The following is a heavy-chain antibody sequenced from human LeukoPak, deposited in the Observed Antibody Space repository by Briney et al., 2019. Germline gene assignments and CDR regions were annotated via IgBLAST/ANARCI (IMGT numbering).Heavy chain of an antibody. V-gene: IGHV4-59*08. CDR3: ARHVRAGSFDY. J-gene: IGHJ4*02. Sequence: MPSETLSLTCTVSGGSISSYYWSWIRQPPGKGLEWIGYIYYSGSTNYNPSLKSRVAISVDTSKNQFSLKLSSVTAADTAVYYCARHVRAGSFDYWGQGTLVTVSS. CDR2: IYYSGST. D-gene: IGHD6-19*01. CDR1: GGSISSYY.